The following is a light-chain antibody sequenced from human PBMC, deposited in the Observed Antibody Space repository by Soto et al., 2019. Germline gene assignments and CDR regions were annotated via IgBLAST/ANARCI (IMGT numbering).Light chain of an antibody. CDR2: LAS. CDR1: QDISSY. Sequence: IQLTQSPSSLSASVGDRVTITCRASQDISSYLAWYQQKPGKAPKLLIYLASTLHSGVPSSFSGSGSGTDFSLTTSSLQPEDAATYYCQSLNRFPHSFGGGTKVDIX. J-gene: IGKJ4*01. V-gene: IGKV1-9*01. CDR3: QSLNRFPHS.